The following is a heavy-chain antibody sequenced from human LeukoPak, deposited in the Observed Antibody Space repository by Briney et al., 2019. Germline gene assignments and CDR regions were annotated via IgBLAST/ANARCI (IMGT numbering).Heavy chain of an antibody. CDR3: ARDYYDSSGYPDY. D-gene: IGHD3-22*01. CDR2: ISGSGGTT. CDR1: GFTFSNYA. Sequence: GGSLRLSCAASGFTFSNYAIRWVRQAPGKGLEWVSGISGSGGTTSYADSVKGRFTISRDNSKNTLYLQMNSLRAEDTAVYYCARDYYDSSGYPDYWGQGTLVTVSS. J-gene: IGHJ4*02. V-gene: IGHV3-23*01.